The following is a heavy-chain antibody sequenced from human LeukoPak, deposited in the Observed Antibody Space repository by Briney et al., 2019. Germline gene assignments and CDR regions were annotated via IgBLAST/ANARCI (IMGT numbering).Heavy chain of an antibody. CDR1: GYSLSSGYY. J-gene: IGHJ4*02. CDR2: IYHSGST. D-gene: IGHD6-19*01. Sequence: SGTLSLTCTVSGYSLSSGYYWGWIRQPPGKGLEWIGSIYHSGSTYYNPSLKSRVTISVDTSKNQFSLKLSSVTAADTAVYYCARGRIAVAAFYYFDYWGQGTLVTVSS. V-gene: IGHV4-38-2*02. CDR3: ARGRIAVAAFYYFDY.